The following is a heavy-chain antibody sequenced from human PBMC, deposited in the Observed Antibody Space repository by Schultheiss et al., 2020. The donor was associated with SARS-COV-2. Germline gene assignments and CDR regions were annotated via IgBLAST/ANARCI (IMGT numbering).Heavy chain of an antibody. Sequence: GGSLRLSCAASGFTFSSYEMNWVRQAPGKGLEWVSYISSSSSYIYYADSVKGRFTISRHNSKNTLYLQMNSLRAEDTAVYYCARDRYDFWSGYYTWGQGTLVTVSS. CDR2: ISSSSSYI. V-gene: IGHV3-21*05. D-gene: IGHD3-3*01. J-gene: IGHJ4*02. CDR3: ARDRYDFWSGYYT. CDR1: GFTFSSYE.